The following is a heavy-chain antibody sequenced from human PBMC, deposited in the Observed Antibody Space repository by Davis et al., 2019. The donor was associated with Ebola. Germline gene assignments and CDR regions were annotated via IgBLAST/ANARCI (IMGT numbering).Heavy chain of an antibody. D-gene: IGHD1-26*01. CDR2: IYHSGST. CDR3: ARVHGGSYFGYYYYMDV. J-gene: IGHJ6*03. V-gene: IGHV4-38-2*02. CDR1: GYSISSGYY. Sequence: PSETLSLTCTVSGYSISSGYYWGWIRQPPGKGLEWIGSIYHSGSTYYNPSLKSRVTISVDTSKNQFSLKLSSVTAADTAVYYCARVHGGSYFGYYYYMDVWGKGTTVTVSS.